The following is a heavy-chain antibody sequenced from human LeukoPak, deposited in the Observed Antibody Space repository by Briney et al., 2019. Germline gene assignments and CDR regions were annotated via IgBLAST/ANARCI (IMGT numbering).Heavy chain of an antibody. CDR3: ARGYGEPHFDY. CDR2: IYHSGST. D-gene: IGHD4-17*01. CDR1: GGSISSGDYP. Sequence: PSQTLSLTCAVSGGSISSGDYPWSWIRQPPGKGLEWIGYIYHSGSTYYNPSLKSRVTISVDRSKNQFSLKLSSVTAADTAVYYCARGYGEPHFDYWGQGTLVTVSS. V-gene: IGHV4-30-2*01. J-gene: IGHJ4*02.